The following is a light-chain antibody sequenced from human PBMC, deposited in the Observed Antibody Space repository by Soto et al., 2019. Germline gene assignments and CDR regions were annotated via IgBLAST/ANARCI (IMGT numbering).Light chain of an antibody. Sequence: QSVLTQPPSASGTPGQRVTISCSGSSSNVGSNSVNWYQQLPGTAPKLLIYTNSQRPSGVPDRFSGSRSGTSASLAISGLRSEDEADYYCAAWDDSLHGYVFXGGTKATVL. CDR3: AAWDDSLHGYV. CDR2: TNS. CDR1: SSNVGSNS. J-gene: IGLJ1*01. V-gene: IGLV1-44*01.